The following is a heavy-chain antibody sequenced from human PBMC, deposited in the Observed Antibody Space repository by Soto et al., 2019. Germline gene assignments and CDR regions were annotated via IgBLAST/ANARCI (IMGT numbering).Heavy chain of an antibody. J-gene: IGHJ6*02. CDR2: IDWDDDK. CDR3: ARMLAYCGGDCYPYYYYYGMDV. Sequence: SGPTLVNPTQTLTLTCTFSGFSLSTSGMCVSWIRQPPGKALEWLALIDWDDDKYYSTSLKTRLTISKDTSKNQVVLTMTNMDPVDTATYYCARMLAYCGGDCYPYYYYYGMDVWGQGT. D-gene: IGHD2-21*02. V-gene: IGHV2-70*01. CDR1: GFSLSTSGMC.